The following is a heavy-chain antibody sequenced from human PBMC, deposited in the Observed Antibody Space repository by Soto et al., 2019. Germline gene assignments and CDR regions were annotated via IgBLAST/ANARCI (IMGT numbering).Heavy chain of an antibody. D-gene: IGHD6-6*01. CDR3: AKSLYSSSYHWFDP. CDR1: GFTFSSYG. Sequence: PGGSLRLSCAASGFTFSSYGMHWVRQAPGKGLEWVAVISYDGSNKYYADSVKGRFTISRDNSKNTLYLQMNSLRAEDTAVYYCAKSLYSSSYHWFDPWGQGTLVTVSS. J-gene: IGHJ5*02. V-gene: IGHV3-30*18. CDR2: ISYDGSNK.